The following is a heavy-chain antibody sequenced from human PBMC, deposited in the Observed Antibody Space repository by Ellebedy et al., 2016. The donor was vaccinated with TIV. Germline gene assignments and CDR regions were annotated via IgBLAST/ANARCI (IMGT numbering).Heavy chain of an antibody. Sequence: GESLKISCAASGFTFSSYSMNWLRQAPGKGLEWVSSISSNSSYIYYADSVKGRFTISRDNAKKSLYLQMNSLRAEDTAVYYCARDHRVNSEPGPTAPWGQGTLVTVSS. CDR3: ARDHRVNSEPGPTAP. CDR2: ISSNSSYI. V-gene: IGHV3-21*01. J-gene: IGHJ4*02. D-gene: IGHD1-14*01. CDR1: GFTFSSYS.